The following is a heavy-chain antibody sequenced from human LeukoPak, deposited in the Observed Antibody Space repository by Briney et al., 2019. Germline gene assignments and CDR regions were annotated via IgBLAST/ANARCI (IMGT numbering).Heavy chain of an antibody. D-gene: IGHD2-2*01. CDR3: ARERCSSTSCYLGYYYYYGMDV. CDR2: INPNSGGT. CDR1: GYTFTGYY. J-gene: IGHJ6*02. V-gene: IGHV1-2*06. Sequence: ASVKVSCKASGYTFTGYYMHWVRQAPGQGLEWMGRINPNSGGTNYAQKFQGRVTMTRDTSISTAYMELSSLRSEDTAVYYCARERCSSTSCYLGYYYYYGMDVWGQGTTVTVSS.